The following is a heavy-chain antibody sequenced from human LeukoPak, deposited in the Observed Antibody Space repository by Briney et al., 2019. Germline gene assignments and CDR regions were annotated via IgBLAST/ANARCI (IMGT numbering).Heavy chain of an antibody. Sequence: ASVKVSCKVSGYTLTELSMHWVRQAPGKGLEWMGGFDPEDGETIYAQKFQGRVTMTEDTSTDTAYMELSSLRSEDTAVYYCASIPFVGGSSWYYFDYWGQGTLVTVSS. CDR3: ASIPFVGGSSWYYFDY. CDR1: GYTLTELS. J-gene: IGHJ4*02. V-gene: IGHV1-24*01. D-gene: IGHD6-13*01. CDR2: FDPEDGET.